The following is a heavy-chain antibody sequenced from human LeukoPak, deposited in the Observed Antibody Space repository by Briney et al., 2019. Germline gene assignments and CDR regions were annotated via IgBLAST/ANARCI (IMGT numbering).Heavy chain of an antibody. V-gene: IGHV4-59*01. CDR2: VYYSGST. CDR3: ARTQGSGSDRFAMDV. D-gene: IGHD6-19*01. CDR1: GGSISSYY. Sequence: SETLSLTCTVSGGSISSYYWSWIRRSPGKGLEWIGYVYYSGSTTYNPSLKSRVTISVDTSENQFSLNMNFVTFADTAVYYCARTQGSGSDRFAMDVWGQGTTVTVSS. J-gene: IGHJ6*02.